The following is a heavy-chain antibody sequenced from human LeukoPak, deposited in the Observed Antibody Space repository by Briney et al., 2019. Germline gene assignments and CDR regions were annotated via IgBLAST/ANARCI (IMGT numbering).Heavy chain of an antibody. J-gene: IGHJ4*02. D-gene: IGHD2-21*01. V-gene: IGHV1-18*01. Sequence: ASVKVSCKASGYTLTYNNISWVRQAPGQGLEWMGWINTKNGDTNYAQKLQGRVTMTTDTSTNTAYMELRSLRSDDTAVYYCARESGHSYGDNCFYFFDLWGQGFLVTVSS. CDR2: INTKNGDT. CDR1: GYTLTYNN. CDR3: ARESGHSYGDNCFYFFDL.